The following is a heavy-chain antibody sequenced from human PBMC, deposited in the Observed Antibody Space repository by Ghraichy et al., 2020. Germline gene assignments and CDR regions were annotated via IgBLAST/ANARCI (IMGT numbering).Heavy chain of an antibody. J-gene: IGHJ4*02. CDR2: IKSDGSST. CDR1: GFTLSNYW. CDR3: AREYCSGGRCFFGTGGSHLDS. V-gene: IGHV3-74*01. D-gene: IGHD2-15*01. Sequence: GGSLRLSCVASGFTLSNYWMHWVRQAPGKGLVWVSRIKSDGSSTIYADSVKGRFTISRDNAKNTLYLQMSGLRADDTAVYYCAREYCSGGRCFFGTGGSHLDSWGQGTLVTVSS.